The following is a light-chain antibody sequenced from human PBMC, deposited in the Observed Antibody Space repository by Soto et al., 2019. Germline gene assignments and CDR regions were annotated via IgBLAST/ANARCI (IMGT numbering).Light chain of an antibody. CDR1: QSISSW. J-gene: IGKJ1*01. CDR3: QQYNDYPWT. V-gene: IGKV1-5*03. CDR2: KAS. Sequence: DIQMTQSPSTLSASVGERVTITCRASQSISSWLAWYQQKPGKAPKLLIYKASSLESGVPSRFSGSGSGTEFTLTISSLQPDDLATYYCQQYNDYPWTFGQGTKV.